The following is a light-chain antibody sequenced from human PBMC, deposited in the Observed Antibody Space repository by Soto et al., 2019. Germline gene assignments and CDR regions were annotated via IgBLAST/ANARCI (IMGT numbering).Light chain of an antibody. Sequence: EIVLTQSPGTLSLSPGERAPLSCRASQNVDSNYLAWYQQKPGQAPRIIIFGASGRATGIPDRFSGSGSGTDFTLTISRLEPEDFAVYYCQQYGSSPITFGQGTRLEIK. V-gene: IGKV3-20*01. CDR1: QNVDSNY. CDR2: GAS. CDR3: QQYGSSPIT. J-gene: IGKJ5*01.